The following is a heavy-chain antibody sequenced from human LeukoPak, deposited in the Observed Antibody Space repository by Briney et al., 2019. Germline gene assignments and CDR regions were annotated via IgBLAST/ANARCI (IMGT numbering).Heavy chain of an antibody. CDR2: ISGSGGST. V-gene: IGHV3-23*01. D-gene: IGHD3-10*01. J-gene: IGHJ4*02. CDR3: ARDSAWAMVRGVNYFDH. CDR1: GFTFSSYG. Sequence: GGSLRLSCAASGFTFSSYGMSWVRQAPGKGLEWVSVISGSGGSTYYADSVKGRFTISRDNAKHSLYLQMNSLRAEDTAVYYCARDSAWAMVRGVNYFDHWGQGTLVTVSS.